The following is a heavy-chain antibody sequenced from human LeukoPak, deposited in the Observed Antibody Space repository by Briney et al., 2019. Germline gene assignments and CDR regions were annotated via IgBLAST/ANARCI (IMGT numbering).Heavy chain of an antibody. Sequence: GGSLRLSCTVSGFTVSSNSMSWVRQAPGKGLEWVAFIRYDGSNECYADSVKGRFTISRDNSKNTLYLQMKSLRPEDTAVYYCAKEGYYYLDVWGKGTTVTISS. J-gene: IGHJ6*03. CDR2: IRYDGSNE. CDR1: GFTVSSNS. CDR3: AKEGYYYLDV. V-gene: IGHV3-30*02.